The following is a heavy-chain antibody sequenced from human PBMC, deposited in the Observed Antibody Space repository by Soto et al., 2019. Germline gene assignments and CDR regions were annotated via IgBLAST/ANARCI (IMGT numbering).Heavy chain of an antibody. CDR2: ISSNGGTT. V-gene: IGHV3-64D*08. D-gene: IGHD5-18*01. J-gene: IGHJ4*01. CDR1: GFIFSDYA. CDR3: VKTSKTDTATFPNDY. Sequence: GGSLRLSCSPSGFIFSDYAMHWVRQAPGKGLEYVSAISSNGGTTYYADSVKGRFTISRDKSKNTLYLQMSSLRAEDTAVYYCVKTSKTDTATFPNDYWGHGTLVTVSS.